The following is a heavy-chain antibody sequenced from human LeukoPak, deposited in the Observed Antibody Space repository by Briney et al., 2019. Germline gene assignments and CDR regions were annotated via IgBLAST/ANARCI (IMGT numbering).Heavy chain of an antibody. CDR3: ARVKDYYGSGSRGY. CDR1: GYSISSGYY. D-gene: IGHD3-10*01. CDR2: IYHSGST. V-gene: IGHV4-38-2*02. Sequence: SETLSLTCTVSGYSISSGYYWGWIRQPPGKGLEWIGSIYHSGSTYHNPSLKSRVTISVDTSKNQFSLKLSSVTAADTAVYYCARVKDYYGSGSRGYWGQGTLVTVSS. J-gene: IGHJ4*02.